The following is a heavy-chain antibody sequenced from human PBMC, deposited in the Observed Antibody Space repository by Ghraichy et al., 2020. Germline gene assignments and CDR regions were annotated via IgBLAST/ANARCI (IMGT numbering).Heavy chain of an antibody. J-gene: IGHJ5*02. Sequence: GGSLRLSCAASGFTFDDYAMHWVRQAPGKGLEWVSGISWNSGSIGYADSVKGRFTISRDNAKNSLYLQMNSLRAEDTALYYCAKDSSNSGYGGGWFDPWGQGTLVTVSS. CDR1: GFTFDDYA. CDR3: AKDSSNSGYGGGWFDP. CDR2: ISWNSGSI. V-gene: IGHV3-9*01. D-gene: IGHD5-12*01.